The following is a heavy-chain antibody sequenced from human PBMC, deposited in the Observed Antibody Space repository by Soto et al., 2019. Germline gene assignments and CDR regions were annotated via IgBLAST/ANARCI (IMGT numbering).Heavy chain of an antibody. D-gene: IGHD6-13*01. J-gene: IGHJ5*02. CDR2: ISYDGSNK. CDR1: GFTFSSYG. CDR3: AKTTSSSWYGGWFDP. V-gene: IGHV3-30*18. Sequence: QVQLVESGGGVVQPGRSLRLSCAASGFTFSSYGMHWVRQAPGKGLEWVAVISYDGSNKYYADSVKGRFTISRDNSKNTLYLQMNSLRDEDTAVYYCAKTTSSSWYGGWFDPWGQGTLVTVSS.